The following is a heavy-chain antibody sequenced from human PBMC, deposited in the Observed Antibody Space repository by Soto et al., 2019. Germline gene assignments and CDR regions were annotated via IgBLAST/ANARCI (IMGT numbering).Heavy chain of an antibody. CDR2: ISGSGGST. Sequence: GGSLRLSCAASGFTFSSYAMSWVRQAPGKGLEWVSAISGSGGSTYYAGSVKGRFTISRDNSKNTLYLQMNSLRAEDTAVYYCAEEGLPVTTYSYYYMDVWGKGTTVTVSS. D-gene: IGHD4-17*01. CDR3: AEEGLPVTTYSYYYMDV. J-gene: IGHJ6*03. CDR1: GFTFSSYA. V-gene: IGHV3-23*01.